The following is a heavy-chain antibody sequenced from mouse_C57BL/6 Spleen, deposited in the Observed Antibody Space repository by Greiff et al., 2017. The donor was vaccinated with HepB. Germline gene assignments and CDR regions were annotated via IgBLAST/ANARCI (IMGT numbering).Heavy chain of an antibody. CDR1: GFTFSSYG. CDR3: ARMARTIN. V-gene: IGHV5-6-3*01. J-gene: IGHJ2*01. Sequence: EVMLVESGGGLVQPGGSLKLSCAASGFTFSSYGMSWVRQTPDKRLELVATINSNGGSTYYPDSVKGRFTISRDNAKNTLYLQISSLKSEDTAMYYCARMARTINWCQGTTLTVSS. CDR2: INSNGGST.